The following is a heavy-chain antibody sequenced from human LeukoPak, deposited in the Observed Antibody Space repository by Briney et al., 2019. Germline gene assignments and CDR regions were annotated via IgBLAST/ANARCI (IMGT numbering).Heavy chain of an antibody. CDR2: INTNTGNP. CDR1: GYTFTTYD. D-gene: IGHD2-15*01. CDR3: ASDRTALTSRYCSGGSCYLRDAFDI. Sequence: ASVKVSCKASGYTFTTYDINWVRQATGQGLEWMGWINTNTGNPTYAQGFTGRFVFSLDTSVSTAYLQISSLKAEDTAVYYCASDRTALTSRYCSGGSCYLRDAFDIWGQGTMVTVSS. J-gene: IGHJ3*02. V-gene: IGHV7-4-1*02.